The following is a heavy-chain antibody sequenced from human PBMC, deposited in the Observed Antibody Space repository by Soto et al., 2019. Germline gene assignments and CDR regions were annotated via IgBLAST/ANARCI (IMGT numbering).Heavy chain of an antibody. V-gene: IGHV3-11*05. Sequence: QVQLVESGGGLVKPGGSLRLSCAASGFTFSDYYMSWIRQAPGKGLEWVSYISSSSSYTNYADSVKGRFTISRDNAKNSLYLQMNILRAEDTAVYYCARAVGATSPDYWGQGTLVTVSS. D-gene: IGHD1-26*01. CDR3: ARAVGATSPDY. J-gene: IGHJ4*02. CDR2: ISSSSSYT. CDR1: GFTFSDYY.